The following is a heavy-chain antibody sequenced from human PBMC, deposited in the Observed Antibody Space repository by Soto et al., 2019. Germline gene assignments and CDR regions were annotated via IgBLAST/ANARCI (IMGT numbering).Heavy chain of an antibody. J-gene: IGHJ6*01. CDR2: ISYDGSNK. V-gene: IGHV3-30-3*01. CDR3: ARDRRRGTAMVLPVGMDV. D-gene: IGHD5-18*01. CDR1: GFTFSSYA. Sequence: QVQLVESGGGVVQPGRSLRLSCAASGFTFSSYAMHWVRQAPGKGLEWVAVISYDGSNKYYADSVKGRFTISRDNSKNTLYLQMNSLRGEDTAVYYCARDRRRGTAMVLPVGMDVW.